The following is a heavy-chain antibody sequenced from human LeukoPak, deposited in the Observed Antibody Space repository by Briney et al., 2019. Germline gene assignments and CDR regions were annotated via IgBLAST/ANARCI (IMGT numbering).Heavy chain of an antibody. CDR2: IVRDSNT. V-gene: IGHV3-23*05. D-gene: IGHD3-10*02. CDR3: ARYLHDYVAMDV. CDR1: GFPFSAYA. J-gene: IGHJ6*02. Sequence: GGSLTLSCEASGFPFSAYAMTWVRPPPGEGLEWVSSIVRDSNTNYSDSVKGRFAISRDNSKSMLSLQLNSMRAESTALYYWARYLHDYVAMDVWGQGTTVTVSS.